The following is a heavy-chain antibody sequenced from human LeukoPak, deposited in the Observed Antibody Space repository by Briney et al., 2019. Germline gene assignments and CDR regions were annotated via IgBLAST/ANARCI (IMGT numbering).Heavy chain of an antibody. CDR1: GFTFSSYS. CDR3: ARDMKLYYDFWSGYFDAFDI. D-gene: IGHD3-3*01. Sequence: GGSLRLSCAASGFTFSSYSMNWVRQAPGKGLEWVSSISSSSSYIYYADSVKGRFTISRDNAKNSLYLQMNSLRAEDTAVYYCARDMKLYYDFWSGYFDAFDIRGQGTMVTVSS. CDR2: ISSSSSYI. V-gene: IGHV3-21*01. J-gene: IGHJ3*02.